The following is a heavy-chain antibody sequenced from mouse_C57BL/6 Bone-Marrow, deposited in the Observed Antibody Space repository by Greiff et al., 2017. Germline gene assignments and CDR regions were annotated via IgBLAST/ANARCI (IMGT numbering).Heavy chain of an antibody. CDR2: INPSSGYT. CDR3: ATSYSPSFDY. V-gene: IGHV1-7*01. J-gene: IGHJ2*01. CDR1: GYTFTSYW. Sequence: VQLQQSGAELAKPGASVKLSCKASGYTFTSYWMHWVKQRPGQGLEWIGYINPSSGYTKYNQKFKDKATLTADKSSITAYMQLSSLTYEDSAVYYLATSYSPSFDYWGQGTTLTVSS. D-gene: IGHD2-10*01.